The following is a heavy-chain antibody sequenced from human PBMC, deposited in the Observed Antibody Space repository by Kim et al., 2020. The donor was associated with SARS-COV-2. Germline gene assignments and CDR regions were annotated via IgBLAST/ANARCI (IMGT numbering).Heavy chain of an antibody. CDR3: LRNRIWPGYPGYLDS. CDR2: IWYDGSNQ. J-gene: IGHJ4*02. V-gene: IGHV3-33*01. CDR1: GLTFSNYG. Sequence: GGSLRLSCAASGLTFSNYGMHWVRQAPGKGLEWVAAIWYDGSNQYYGESVKGRFTISRDNTKNTLYLQMNSLKADDTAVYYCLRNRIWPGYPGYLDSWCQGTQGTVSS. D-gene: IGHD6-13*01.